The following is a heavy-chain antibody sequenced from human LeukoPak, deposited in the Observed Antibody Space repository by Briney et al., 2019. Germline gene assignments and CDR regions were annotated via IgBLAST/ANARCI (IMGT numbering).Heavy chain of an antibody. CDR1: GYTFSTYG. V-gene: IGHV1-2*06. D-gene: IGHD3-9*01. J-gene: IGHJ6*02. CDR3: ARDLGPLNYDILTGNYNYYYGMDV. CDR2: INPNSGGT. Sequence: ASVKVSCKASGYTFSTYGVTWVRQAPGQGLEWMGRINPNSGGTNYAQKFQGRVTMTRDTSISTTYMELSRLRSDDTAVYYCARDLGPLNYDILTGNYNYYYGMDVWGQGTTVTVSS.